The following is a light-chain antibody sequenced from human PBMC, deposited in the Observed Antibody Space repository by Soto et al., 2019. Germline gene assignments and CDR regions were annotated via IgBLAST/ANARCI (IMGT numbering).Light chain of an antibody. V-gene: IGLV2-14*01. CDR3: YSYTSGSSWV. J-gene: IGLJ3*02. CDR1: SSDVGGYTY. CDR2: EVT. Sequence: QSVLTQPASVSGSPGQSITISCTGTSSDVGGYTYVSWYQHHPSKAPKLIIYEVTNRPSGVSNRFSGSKSGNTASLTISGLQAEDEADYYCYSYTSGSSWVFGGGTKLTVL.